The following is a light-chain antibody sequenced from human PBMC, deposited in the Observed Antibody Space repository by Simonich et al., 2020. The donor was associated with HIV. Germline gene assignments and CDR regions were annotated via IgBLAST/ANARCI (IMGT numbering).Light chain of an antibody. CDR2: WAS. V-gene: IGKV4-1*01. CDR3: QQYYSTPDT. Sequence: DIVMTQSPDSLAVSLGERATINCKSSQSVLYSSNNKNYLAWYQQKPGQPPKLLIYWASTRESGVPDRFSDSGSGTDFTLTISSLQAEDVAVYYCQQYYSTPDTFGPGTKVDIK. CDR1: QSVLYSSNNKNY. J-gene: IGKJ3*01.